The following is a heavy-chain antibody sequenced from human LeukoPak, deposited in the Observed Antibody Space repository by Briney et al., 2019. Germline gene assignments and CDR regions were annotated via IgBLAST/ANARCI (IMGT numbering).Heavy chain of an antibody. D-gene: IGHD6-13*01. CDR1: GFIFGSYG. CDR3: ARTVPYSSSWLEFDP. CDR2: IRYDGTSK. V-gene: IGHV3-30*02. Sequence: PGGSLRLSCAASGFIFGSYGMHWVRQAPGKRLKGVAFIRYDGTSKYYADSVKGRFTISSDNSKNTLYLQMNSLRAEDTPVYYCARTVPYSSSWLEFDPWGQGTLVTVSS. J-gene: IGHJ5*02.